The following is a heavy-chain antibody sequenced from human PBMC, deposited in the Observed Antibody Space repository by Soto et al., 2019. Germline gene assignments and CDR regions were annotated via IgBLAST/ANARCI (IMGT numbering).Heavy chain of an antibody. CDR2: ISAYNGNT. D-gene: IGHD3-16*01. CDR3: ARGVWLDP. V-gene: IGHV1-18*01. Sequence: ASLKVACKASGYSFTIYGIIWGRHAQGQGLEWMGWISAYNGNTNYAQKLQGRVTMTTDTSTSTAYMELRSLRSDHTAVYYGARGVWLDPWGQGTLVTVSS. J-gene: IGHJ5*02. CDR1: GYSFTIYG.